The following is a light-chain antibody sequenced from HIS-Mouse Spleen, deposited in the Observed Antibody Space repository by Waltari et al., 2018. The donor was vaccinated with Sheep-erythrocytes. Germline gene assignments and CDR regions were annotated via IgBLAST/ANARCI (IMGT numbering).Light chain of an antibody. CDR3: CSYAGSYNHV. CDR1: SSDLVGHTY. J-gene: IGLJ1*01. CDR2: DVR. Sequence: QSALTQPPPLSGPPGQSVTIPFSRPSSDLVGHTYVSWYQQHPGKAPKLMIYDVRKRPSGVPDRFSGSKSGNTASLTISGLQAEDEADYYCCSYAGSYNHVFATGTKVTVL. V-gene: IGLV2-11*01.